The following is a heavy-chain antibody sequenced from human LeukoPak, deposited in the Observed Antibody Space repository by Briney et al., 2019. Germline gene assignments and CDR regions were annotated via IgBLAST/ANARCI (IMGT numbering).Heavy chain of an antibody. CDR1: GYTFTGYY. Sequence: ASVKVSCKASGYTFTGYYMHWVRQAPGQGLEWMGWINPNSGGTNYAQKFQGRVTMTTDTSTSTAYMELRSLRSDDTAVYYCARGSYSDIDYWGQGTLVTVSS. V-gene: IGHV1-2*02. D-gene: IGHD1-26*01. CDR3: ARGSYSDIDY. CDR2: INPNSGGT. J-gene: IGHJ4*02.